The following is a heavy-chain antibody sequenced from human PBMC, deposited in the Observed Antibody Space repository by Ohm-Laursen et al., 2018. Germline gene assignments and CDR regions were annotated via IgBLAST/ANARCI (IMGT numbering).Heavy chain of an antibody. D-gene: IGHD6-13*01. V-gene: IGHV4-31*03. CDR2: IYDSGST. CDR3: ATPVFGSRWYYFDY. CDR1: GASISSGGYY. Sequence: SQTLSLTCTVSGASISSGGYYWSWIRQHPGKGLEWIGYIYDSGSTSYNPSLKSRLTISVDTSKNQFSLKLNSVTAADTAVYYCATPVFGSRWYYFDYWGQGTLVTVSS. J-gene: IGHJ4*02.